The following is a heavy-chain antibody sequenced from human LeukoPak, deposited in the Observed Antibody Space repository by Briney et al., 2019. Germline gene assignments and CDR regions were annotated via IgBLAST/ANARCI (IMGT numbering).Heavy chain of an antibody. Sequence: SETLSLTCTVSGGSISGYYWSWIRQHPGKGLEWIGYIYYSGSTYYNPSLKSRVTISVDTSKNQFSLKLSSVTAADTAVYYCARVVSSNYAFDYWGQGTLVTVSS. V-gene: IGHV4-31*03. CDR1: GGSISGYY. CDR2: IYYSGST. D-gene: IGHD1-26*01. J-gene: IGHJ4*02. CDR3: ARVVSSNYAFDY.